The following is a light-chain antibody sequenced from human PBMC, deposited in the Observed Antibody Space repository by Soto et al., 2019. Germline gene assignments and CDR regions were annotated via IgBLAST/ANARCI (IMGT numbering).Light chain of an antibody. CDR2: EAC. CDR3: QQYNNYPWT. Sequence: DIQMTQSPSTLSASVGDRVTITCRASQSISNWLAWYQQKPGKAPKLLTYEACSLESGVPSRTDFTLTISSMQPDAFANYYCQQYNNYPWTFGQGTKVDIK. J-gene: IGKJ1*01. CDR1: QSISNW. V-gene: IGKV1-5*03.